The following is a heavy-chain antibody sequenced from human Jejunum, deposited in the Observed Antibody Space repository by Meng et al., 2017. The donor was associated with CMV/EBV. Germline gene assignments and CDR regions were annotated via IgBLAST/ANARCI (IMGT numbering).Heavy chain of an antibody. CDR2: ITTMAYGGTT. V-gene: IGHV3-49*04. Sequence: SGFTFSSYWMYWVRQAPGKGLEWIGFITTMAYGGTTEYAASLKDTFTISRDDSKSVAYLQMNSPKIEDTGVYYCTGDMGSGSSVYWGQGSLVTVSS. CDR3: TGDMGSGSSVY. D-gene: IGHD6-19*01. J-gene: IGHJ4*02. CDR1: GFTFSSYW.